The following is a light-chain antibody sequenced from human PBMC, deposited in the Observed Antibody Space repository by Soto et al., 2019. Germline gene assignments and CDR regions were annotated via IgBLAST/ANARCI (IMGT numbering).Light chain of an antibody. CDR3: QQYGRSPRT. V-gene: IGKV3-20*01. CDR2: GAS. CDR1: QSVSSSY. Sequence: EIVMTKSPATLSLSPGERATLSCTPSQSVSSSYLAWYQQKPGQAPRLLIYGASSRATGIPDRFSGSGSGTDFTLTISRLEPEDFAVNYCQQYGRSPRTVGQGTKVDI. J-gene: IGKJ1*01.